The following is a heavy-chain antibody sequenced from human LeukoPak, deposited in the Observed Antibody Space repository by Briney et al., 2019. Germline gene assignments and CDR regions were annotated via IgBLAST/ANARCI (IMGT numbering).Heavy chain of an antibody. V-gene: IGHV4-59*12. CDR3: ARGRNGAYYDFLSGYFFDY. D-gene: IGHD3-3*01. CDR2: IYYSGST. Sequence: SETLSLTCTVSGGSISSYYWSWIRQPPGKGLEWIGSIYYSGSTYYNPSLKSRVTISVDTSKNQFSLKLSSVTAADTAVYYCARGRNGAYYDFLSGYFFDYWGQGTLVTVSS. CDR1: GGSISSYY. J-gene: IGHJ4*02.